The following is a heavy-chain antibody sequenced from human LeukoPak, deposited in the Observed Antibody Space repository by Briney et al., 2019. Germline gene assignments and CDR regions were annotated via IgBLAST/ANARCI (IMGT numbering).Heavy chain of an antibody. D-gene: IGHD6-19*01. V-gene: IGHV3-23*01. Sequence: GGSLRLSCAASGLTFNSFAMSWVRQAPGKGLEWVSAISGSGGSTYYADSVKGRFTISRDNSKNTLYLQMNSLRAEDTAVYYCAKVGAVVEYFDYWGQGTLVTVSS. J-gene: IGHJ4*02. CDR1: GLTFNSFA. CDR2: ISGSGGST. CDR3: AKVGAVVEYFDY.